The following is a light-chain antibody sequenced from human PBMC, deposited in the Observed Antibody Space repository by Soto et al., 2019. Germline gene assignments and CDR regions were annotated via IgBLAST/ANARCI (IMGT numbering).Light chain of an antibody. V-gene: IGKV3-15*01. CDR1: QSISSE. CDR2: GAS. Sequence: EIVMTQSPATLSVSPGERATLSCRASQSISSELAWYRQKPGQPPRLLIYGASTRATGVPARFTGSGSGSDFTLTISGLQSEDFAVYYCQQGHNWPLTFGQGTRLEI. CDR3: QQGHNWPLT. J-gene: IGKJ2*01.